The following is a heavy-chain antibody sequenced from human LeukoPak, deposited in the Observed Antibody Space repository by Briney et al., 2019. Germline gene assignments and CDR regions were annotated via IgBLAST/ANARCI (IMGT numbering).Heavy chain of an antibody. CDR1: GYTFTGYY. V-gene: IGHV1-2*04. Sequence: WASVKVSCKASGYTFTGYYMHWVRQAPGQGLEWMGWINPNSGGTNYAQKFQGWVTMTRDTSISTAYMELSRLRSDDTAVYYCARLPAGGWSSFDYWGQGTLVTVSS. D-gene: IGHD6-19*01. J-gene: IGHJ4*02. CDR3: ARLPAGGWSSFDY. CDR2: INPNSGGT.